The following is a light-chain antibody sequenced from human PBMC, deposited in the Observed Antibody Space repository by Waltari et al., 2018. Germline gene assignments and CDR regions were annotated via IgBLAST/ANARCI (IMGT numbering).Light chain of an antibody. J-gene: IGKJ1*01. CDR1: QSISSW. Sequence: DIQMTQSPSPLSASFGARVTITCRAIQSISSWLAWYQQKPGKAPQLLIYKASSLESGVPSRFSGRGSGTEFTLTISSLQPDDFATYYCQQYNSYSTWTFGQGTKVEIK. V-gene: IGKV1-5*03. CDR3: QQYNSYSTWT. CDR2: KAS.